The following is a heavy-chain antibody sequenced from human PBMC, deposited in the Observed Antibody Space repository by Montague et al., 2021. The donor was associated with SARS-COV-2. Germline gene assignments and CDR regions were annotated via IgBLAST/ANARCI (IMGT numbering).Heavy chain of an antibody. D-gene: IGHD5-12*01. J-gene: IGHJ4*02. V-gene: IGHV3-74*01. CDR1: GFTFSSYW. CDR2: INSDGSST. Sequence: SLRLSCAASGFTFSSYWMHWVRQAPGKGLEWVSRINSDGSSTSYAESVKGRFTVSRDNAKNTLYLQMNSLRAEDTAVYYCVRESIVDTIMFGFWGQGTLVTGSS. CDR3: VRESIVDTIMFGF.